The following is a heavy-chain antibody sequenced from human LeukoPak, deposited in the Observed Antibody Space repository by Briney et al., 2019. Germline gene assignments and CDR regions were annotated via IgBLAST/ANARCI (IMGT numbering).Heavy chain of an antibody. CDR1: GDSISSGGYY. D-gene: IGHD3-10*01. CDR2: IYYSGST. J-gene: IGHJ3*02. CDR3: ARVPSGDAFDI. V-gene: IGHV4-31*03. Sequence: PSETLSLTCTVSGDSISSGGYYWSWIRQHPGKGLEWIGYIYYSGSTYYNPSLKSRVTISVDTSKNQFSLKLSSVTAADTAVYYCARVPSGDAFDIWGQGTMVTVSS.